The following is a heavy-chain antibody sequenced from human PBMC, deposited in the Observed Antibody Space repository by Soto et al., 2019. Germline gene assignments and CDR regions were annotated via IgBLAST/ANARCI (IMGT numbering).Heavy chain of an antibody. V-gene: IGHV3-23*01. CDR2: ISGSGGST. CDR3: AKDLSGIVVVPAAIDPFSDY. Sequence: PGGSLRLSCAASGFTFSSYAMSWVRQAPGKGLEWVSAISGSGGSTYYADSAKGRFTISRDNSKNTLYLQMNSLRAEDMAVYYCAKDLSGIVVVPAAIDPFSDYWGQGTLVTVSS. CDR1: GFTFSSYA. J-gene: IGHJ4*02. D-gene: IGHD2-2*02.